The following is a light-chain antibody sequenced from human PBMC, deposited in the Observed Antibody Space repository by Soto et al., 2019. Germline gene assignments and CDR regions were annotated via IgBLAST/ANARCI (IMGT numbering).Light chain of an antibody. CDR1: QSVSSTY. J-gene: IGKJ5*01. CDR2: GAS. Sequence: EIVLTQSPGTLSLSPGERATLSCRASQSVSSTYLAWYQQKPGQAPRLLIYGASSRATGIPDRFSGSVYGTDFTLTISRLEPEDFAVYYCQQYHSSPLVTFGQVTRLEIK. V-gene: IGKV3-20*01. CDR3: QQYHSSPLVT.